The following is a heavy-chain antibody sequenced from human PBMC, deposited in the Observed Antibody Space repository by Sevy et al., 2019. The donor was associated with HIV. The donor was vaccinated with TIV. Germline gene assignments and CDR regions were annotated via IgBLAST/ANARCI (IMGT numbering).Heavy chain of an antibody. CDR3: ASPLAPGIAVAGTVYGY. J-gene: IGHJ4*02. D-gene: IGHD6-19*01. Sequence: SETLSLTYTVSGGSISSSSYYWGWIRQPPGKGLEWIGSIYYSGSTYYNPSLKSRVTISVDTSKNQFSLKLSSVTAADTAVYYCASPLAPGIAVAGTVYGYWGQGTLVTVSS. V-gene: IGHV4-39*01. CDR1: GGSISSSSYY. CDR2: IYYSGST.